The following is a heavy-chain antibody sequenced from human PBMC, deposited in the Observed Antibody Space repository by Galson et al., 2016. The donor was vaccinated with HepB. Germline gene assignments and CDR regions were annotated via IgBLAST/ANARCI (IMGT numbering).Heavy chain of an antibody. J-gene: IGHJ4*02. CDR2: ICGSCGDI. V-gene: IGHV3-23*01. CDR3: AIDPSHWIEYPFAL. CDR1: GFTFKNFG. D-gene: IGHD6-6*01. Sequence: SLRLSCAASGFTFKNFGMTWVRQAPGKGLEWVSTICGSCGDIDYADSVQGRFTISRDNSKNTLSLQMNSLRAEDTATYYCAIDPSHWIEYPFALWGQGTLVTVSS.